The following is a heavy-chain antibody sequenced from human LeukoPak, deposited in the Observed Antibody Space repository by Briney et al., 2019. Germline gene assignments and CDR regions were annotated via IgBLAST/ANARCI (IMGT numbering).Heavy chain of an antibody. D-gene: IGHD3-22*01. CDR3: ARLLYYFDSSGSYHAPKAFDI. CDR1: GYSFTSYW. Sequence: GESLKISCKGSGYSFTSYWIGWVRQMPGKGLEWMGIIYPGDSDTRYSPSFQGQVTISADKSISTAYLQWSSLKASDTAIYCCARLLYYFDSSGSYHAPKAFDIWGQGTMVTVSS. V-gene: IGHV5-51*01. CDR2: IYPGDSDT. J-gene: IGHJ3*02.